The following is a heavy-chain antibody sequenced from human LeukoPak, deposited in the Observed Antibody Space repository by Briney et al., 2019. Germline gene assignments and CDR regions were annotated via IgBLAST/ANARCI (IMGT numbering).Heavy chain of an antibody. CDR1: GGTFSSYA. CDR3: AREPQELDYYYGMDV. D-gene: IGHD1-26*01. CDR2: IIPIFGTA. V-gene: IGHV1-69*13. Sequence: SVTVSCTASGGTFSSYAISWVRQAPGQGLEWMGGIIPIFGTANYAQKFQGRVTITADESTSTAYMELSSLRSEDTAVYYCAREPQELDYYYGMDVWGQGTTVTVSS. J-gene: IGHJ6*02.